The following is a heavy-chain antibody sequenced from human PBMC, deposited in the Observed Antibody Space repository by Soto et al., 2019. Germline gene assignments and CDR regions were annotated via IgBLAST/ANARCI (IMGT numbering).Heavy chain of an antibody. CDR1: GYTFKTYG. CDR3: ARSYSYGSWWYFDY. J-gene: IGHJ4*02. CDR2: IILHNGNT. D-gene: IGHD3-10*01. V-gene: IGHV1-18*04. Sequence: ASVKVSCKTSGYTFKTYGITWVRQAPGQGLEWMGWIILHNGNTHYAEKLQGRVTTTTDTSTSTAYMELWGLGSDDTAVYYCARSYSYGSWWYFDYWGQGTQVTVSS.